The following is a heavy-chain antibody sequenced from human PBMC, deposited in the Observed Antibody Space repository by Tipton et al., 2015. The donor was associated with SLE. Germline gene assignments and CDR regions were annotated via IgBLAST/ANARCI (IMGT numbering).Heavy chain of an antibody. CDR2: ISAYNANT. V-gene: IGHV1-18*01. D-gene: IGHD3-10*01. CDR3: ARGRSGSDAFDI. CDR1: GGTFSSYA. J-gene: IGHJ3*02. Sequence: QSGPEVKKPGSSVKVSCKASGGTFSSYAISWVRQAPGQGLEWMGWISAYNANTNYAQKLQGRVTMTTDTSTSTTYMELRSLRSDDTAVYYCARGRSGSDAFDIWGQGTLVTVPS.